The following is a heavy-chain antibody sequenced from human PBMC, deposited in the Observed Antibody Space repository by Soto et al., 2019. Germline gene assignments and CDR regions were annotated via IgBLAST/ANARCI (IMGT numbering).Heavy chain of an antibody. Sequence: RGSLSLSCAASGLTLSSYAMGWVRQSPGEWLEWVSAISGSGGSTYYADSVKGRFTISRDNSKNTLYLQMNSLRAEDTGVYYCAKGPSVVSPDSWGQGTLVTVSS. CDR1: GLTLSSYA. CDR2: ISGSGGST. CDR3: AKGPSVVSPDS. J-gene: IGHJ4*02. V-gene: IGHV3-23*01.